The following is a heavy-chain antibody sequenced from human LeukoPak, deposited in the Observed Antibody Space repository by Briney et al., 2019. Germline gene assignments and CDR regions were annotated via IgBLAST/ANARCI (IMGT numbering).Heavy chain of an antibody. CDR3: AAEYSSSWYPFDY. D-gene: IGHD6-13*01. J-gene: IGHJ4*02. Sequence: SETLSLTCTVAGRSISSYYWSWLRQPAGKGLEWVGRIYTSGSTNYNPSLKSRVTMSVDTSKNQFSLKLSSVTAADTAVYYCAAEYSSSWYPFDYWGQGTLVSVSS. CDR1: GRSISSYY. CDR2: IYTSGST. V-gene: IGHV4-4*07.